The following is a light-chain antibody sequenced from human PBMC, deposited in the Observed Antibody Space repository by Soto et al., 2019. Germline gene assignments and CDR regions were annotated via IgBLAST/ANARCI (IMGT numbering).Light chain of an antibody. CDR1: SSAVGGYDY. Sequence: LAQPASVSGSPGQSIAISCTGTSSAVGGYDYVSWYQQHPDKAPKLMIYEVTKRPSGVSNRFSGSKSGNTASLTISGLQPEDEADYYCSSHTSGSTRVFGSGTKVTVL. V-gene: IGLV2-14*01. CDR2: EVT. CDR3: SSHTSGSTRV. J-gene: IGLJ1*01.